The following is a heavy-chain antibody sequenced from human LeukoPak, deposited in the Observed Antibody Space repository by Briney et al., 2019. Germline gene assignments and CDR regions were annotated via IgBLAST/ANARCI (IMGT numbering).Heavy chain of an antibody. CDR2: MFYSGGT. V-gene: IGHV4-59*12. J-gene: IGHJ4*02. D-gene: IGHD1-26*01. CDR1: GGSTTPYY. CDR3: ARGELPDY. Sequence: SETLSLTCTVSGGSTTPYYWTWIRQPPGKGLEWIGYMFYSGGTNYNPSLKSRVIMSVDTSKNQFSLKLSSVTAADTAVYYCARGELPDYWGQGTLVTVSS.